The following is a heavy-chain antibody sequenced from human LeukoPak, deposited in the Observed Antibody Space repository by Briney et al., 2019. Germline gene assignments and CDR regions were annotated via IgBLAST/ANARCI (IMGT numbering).Heavy chain of an antibody. J-gene: IGHJ3*02. CDR2: MNEYGSAI. D-gene: IGHD2-15*01. CDR1: GFTFSSYS. CDR3: ARDLSASVVVAAIGAFDI. Sequence: PGGSLRLSCAVSGFTFSSYSMGWVRQAPGKGLEWVANMNEYGSAIFYVDSVKGRFTISRDNAKNSLYLQMNSLRAEDTAVYYCARDLSASVVVAAIGAFDIWGQGTMVTVSS. V-gene: IGHV3-7*01.